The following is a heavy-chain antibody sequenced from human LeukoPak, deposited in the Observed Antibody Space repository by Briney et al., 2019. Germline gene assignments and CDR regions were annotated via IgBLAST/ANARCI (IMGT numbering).Heavy chain of an antibody. J-gene: IGHJ5*02. D-gene: IGHD5-12*01. CDR3: ARALYSGYDSHWFDP. CDR2: ISSSSSYI. V-gene: IGHV3-21*01. CDR1: GFTFSSYS. Sequence: GGSLRLSCAASGFTFSSYSMNWVRQAPGKGLEWVSSISSSSSYIYYADSVKGRFTISRDNAKNSLYLQMNSLRAEDTAVYYCARALYSGYDSHWFDPWGQGTLVTVSS.